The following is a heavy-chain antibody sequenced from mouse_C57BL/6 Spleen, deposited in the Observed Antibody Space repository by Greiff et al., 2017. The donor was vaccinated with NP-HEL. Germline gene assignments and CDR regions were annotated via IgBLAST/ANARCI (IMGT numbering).Heavy chain of an antibody. CDR1: GFTFSSYA. Sequence: EVKVVESGGGLVKPGGSLKLSCAASGFTFSSYAMSWVRQTPEKRLEWVATISDGGSYTYYPDNVKGRFTISRDNAKNNLYLQMSHLKSEDTAMYYCARDKYYGSLYYAMDYWGQGTSVTVSS. CDR3: ARDKYYGSLYYAMDY. V-gene: IGHV5-4*01. J-gene: IGHJ4*01. D-gene: IGHD1-1*01. CDR2: ISDGGSYT.